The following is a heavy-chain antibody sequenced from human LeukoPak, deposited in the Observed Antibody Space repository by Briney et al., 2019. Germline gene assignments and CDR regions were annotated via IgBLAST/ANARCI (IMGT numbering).Heavy chain of an antibody. CDR2: VRGSGSDT. Sequence: GGSLRLSCAASGFTFSTYAMSWVRQAPGKGLEWVSAVRGSGSDTYYADSVRGRFTISRDNSKNTLHLQMNSLRAEDTAIYYCAKTSRVNSAYDSPFDYWSQGTLVTVSS. CDR1: GFTFSTYA. D-gene: IGHD5-12*01. CDR3: AKTSRVNSAYDSPFDY. J-gene: IGHJ4*02. V-gene: IGHV3-23*01.